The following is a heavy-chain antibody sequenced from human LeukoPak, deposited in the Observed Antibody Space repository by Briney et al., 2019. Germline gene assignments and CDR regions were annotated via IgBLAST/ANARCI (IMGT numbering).Heavy chain of an antibody. J-gene: IGHJ6*02. CDR3: ARGPYYGGPGDYYYGMDV. CDR1: GVTFSSYG. Sequence: GRSLRLSCAASGVTFSSYGMHWVRQPPGKGLEWVAVIWYDGSNKYCADSVKGRFTISRDNSKNTLYLQMNSLRADDTAVYYCARGPYYGGPGDYYYGMDVWGQGTTVTVSS. V-gene: IGHV3-33*01. D-gene: IGHD4-23*01. CDR2: IWYDGSNK.